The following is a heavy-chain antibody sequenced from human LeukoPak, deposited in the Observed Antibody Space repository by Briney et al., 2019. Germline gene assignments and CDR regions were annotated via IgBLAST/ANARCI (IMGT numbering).Heavy chain of an antibody. CDR2: IRSKANSYAT. Sequence: GGSLKLSCAASGFTFSGSAMHWVRQASGKGLEWVGRIRSKANSYATAYAASVKGRFTISRDDSKNTAYLQMNSLKTEDTAVYYCTRRLVGESRDYWGQGTPVTVSS. CDR1: GFTFSGSA. CDR3: TRRLVGESRDY. J-gene: IGHJ4*02. D-gene: IGHD3-16*01. V-gene: IGHV3-73*01.